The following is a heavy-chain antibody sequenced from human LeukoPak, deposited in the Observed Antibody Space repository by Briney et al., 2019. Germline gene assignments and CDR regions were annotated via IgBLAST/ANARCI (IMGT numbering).Heavy chain of an antibody. CDR1: GFIFSSHW. V-gene: IGHV3-74*01. CDR3: ARDLELVFYDSTAYEY. CDR2: ISSDGWST. Sequence: PGGSLRLSCAASGFIFSSHWMHWVRQAPGKGLVWVSRISSDGWSTSYADSVKGRFTASRDNAKNTLYLQMSSLRAEDTAVYYCARDLELVFYDSTAYEYWGQGTLVTVSS. D-gene: IGHD3-22*01. J-gene: IGHJ4*02.